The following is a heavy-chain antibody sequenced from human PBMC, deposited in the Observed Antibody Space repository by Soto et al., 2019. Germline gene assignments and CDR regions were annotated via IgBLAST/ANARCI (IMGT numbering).Heavy chain of an antibody. CDR2: IRSKAYGGTT. D-gene: IGHD1-26*01. J-gene: IGHJ4*02. CDR1: GFTFGDYA. Sequence: GGSLRLSCTASGFTFGDYAMSWVRQAPGKGLEWVGFIRSKAYGGTTEYAASVKGRFTISRDDSKSIAYLQMNSLKTEDTAVYYCTSGSDYFDYWGQGTLVTVSS. CDR3: TSGSDYFDY. V-gene: IGHV3-49*04.